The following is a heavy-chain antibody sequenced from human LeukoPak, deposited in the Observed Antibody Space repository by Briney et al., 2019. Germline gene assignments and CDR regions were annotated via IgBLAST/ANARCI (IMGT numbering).Heavy chain of an antibody. CDR1: GFTFDDYA. Sequence: PGRSLRLSCAASGFTFDDYAMHWVRQAPGEGLEWVSGISWNNGSIGYADSVKGRFTISRDNAKNSLYLQMNSLRAEDTALYYCAKVRGGSFHDAFDIWGQGTMVTVSS. CDR2: ISWNNGSI. CDR3: AKVRGGSFHDAFDI. D-gene: IGHD1-26*01. V-gene: IGHV3-9*01. J-gene: IGHJ3*02.